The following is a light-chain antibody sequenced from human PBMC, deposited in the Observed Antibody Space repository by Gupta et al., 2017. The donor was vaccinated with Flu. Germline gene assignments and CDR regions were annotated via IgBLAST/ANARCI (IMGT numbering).Light chain of an antibody. CDR1: QSLLHSNGYTY. Sequence: DIVLTQSPLSLPVTPGEPASISCRSSQSLLHSNGYTYLDWYLQKPGQSPQLLIYLGSNRASGVPDRFSGSGSGTDLTRKISRVEAEDVGVYDCMQALQKPFTLGPGTKVDIK. V-gene: IGKV2-28*01. CDR3: MQALQKPFT. CDR2: LGS. J-gene: IGKJ3*01.